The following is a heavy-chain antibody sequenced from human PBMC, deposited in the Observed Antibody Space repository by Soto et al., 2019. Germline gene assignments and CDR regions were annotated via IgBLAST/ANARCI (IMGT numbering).Heavy chain of an antibody. D-gene: IGHD1-20*01. CDR2: IDPSDSYT. Sequence: GESLKISCKGSGYSFTSYWISWVRQMPGKGLEWMGRIDPSDSYTNYSPSFQGHVTISADKPISTAYLQWSSPKASDTAMYYCARYKCGDYYYSGIDVWAQGTTVPVSS. CDR1: GYSFTSYW. V-gene: IGHV5-10-1*01. J-gene: IGHJ6*02. CDR3: ARYKCGDYYYSGIDV.